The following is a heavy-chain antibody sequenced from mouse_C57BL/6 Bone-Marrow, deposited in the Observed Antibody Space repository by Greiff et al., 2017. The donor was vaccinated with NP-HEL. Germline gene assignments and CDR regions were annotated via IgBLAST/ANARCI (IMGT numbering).Heavy chain of an antibody. J-gene: IGHJ1*03. CDR3: ARTYYYGSSYWYFDV. Sequence: QVTLKESGPGILQPSQTLSLTCSFSGFSLSTFGMGVGWIRQPSGKGLVWLAHIWWDDDKYYNPALKSRLTISKDTSKNQVFLKIANVDTADTATYYCARTYYYGSSYWYFDVWGTGTTVTVSS. CDR2: IWWDDDK. D-gene: IGHD1-1*01. V-gene: IGHV8-8*01. CDR1: GFSLSTFGMG.